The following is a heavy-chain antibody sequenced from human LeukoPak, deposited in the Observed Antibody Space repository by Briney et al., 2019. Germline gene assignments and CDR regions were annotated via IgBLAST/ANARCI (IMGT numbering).Heavy chain of an antibody. CDR3: AREGYYGSGSPPSLYFDY. Sequence: GGSLRLSCAASGFTFRNYVIHWARQAPGKGLEWVAVTSSDLNMKLYADSVKGRFTISRDNSRSTLYLQMNSLRPEDTAIYYCAREGYYGSGSPPSLYFDYWGQGTLVTVSS. CDR2: TSSDLNMK. V-gene: IGHV3-30-3*01. CDR1: GFTFRNYV. J-gene: IGHJ4*02. D-gene: IGHD3-10*01.